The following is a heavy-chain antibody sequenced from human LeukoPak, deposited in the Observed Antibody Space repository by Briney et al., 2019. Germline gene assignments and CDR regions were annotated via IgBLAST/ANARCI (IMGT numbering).Heavy chain of an antibody. CDR2: INHSGST. CDR3: VANGYYSLDI. J-gene: IGHJ3*02. V-gene: IGHV4-34*01. D-gene: IGHD5-24*01. Sequence: PSETLSLTCAVYSGSFSGYYWSWIRQPPGKGLEWIGEINHSGSTNYKPSLRSRVTISVDKSKNQFSLNLRSVTAADTAVYYCVANGYYSLDIWGQGTMVTVSS. CDR1: SGSFSGYY.